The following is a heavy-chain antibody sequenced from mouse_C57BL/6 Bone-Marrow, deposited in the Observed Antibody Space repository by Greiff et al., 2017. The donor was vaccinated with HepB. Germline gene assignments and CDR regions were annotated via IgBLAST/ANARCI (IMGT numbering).Heavy chain of an antibody. D-gene: IGHD6-1*01. CDR2: INPYNGGT. CDR3: ARGVCCDYFDF. J-gene: IGHJ2*01. Sequence: EVQLQQSGPVLVKPGASVKMSCKASGYTFTDYYMNWVKQSHGKSLEWIGGINPYNGGTSYNQKFKGKATLTVDKSSSTAYMELNSLTSEDSAVYYCARGVCCDYFDFWGPGTTLTVSS. CDR1: GYTFTDYY. V-gene: IGHV1-19*01.